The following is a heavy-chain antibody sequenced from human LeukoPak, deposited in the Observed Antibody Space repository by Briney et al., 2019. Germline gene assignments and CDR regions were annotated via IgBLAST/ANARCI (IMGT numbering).Heavy chain of an antibody. D-gene: IGHD2-2*01. CDR2: IYYSGST. CDR1: GGSVSSGSYY. CDR3: ARDLGDCSSTSCYLPGIYYGMDV. J-gene: IGHJ6*02. Sequence: PSETLSLTCTVSGGSVSSGSYYWSWIRQPPGKGLEWIGYIYYSGSTNYNPSLKSRVTISVDTSKNQFSLKLSSVTAADTAVYYCARDLGDCSSTSCYLPGIYYGMDVWGQGTTVTVFS. V-gene: IGHV4-61*01.